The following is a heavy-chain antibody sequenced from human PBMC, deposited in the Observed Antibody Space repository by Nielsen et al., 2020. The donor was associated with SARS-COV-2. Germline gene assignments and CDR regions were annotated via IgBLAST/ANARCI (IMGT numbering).Heavy chain of an antibody. J-gene: IGHJ2*01. CDR2: IYHSGST. CDR1: GGSISSSNW. V-gene: IGHV4-4*02. Sequence: SETLSLTCAVSGGSISSSNWWSWVRQPPGKGLEWIGEIYHSGSTNYNPSLKSRVTISVDTSKNQFSLKLSSVTAADTAVYYCARGSWSYWYFDLWGRGTLVTVSS. CDR3: ARGSWSYWYFDL.